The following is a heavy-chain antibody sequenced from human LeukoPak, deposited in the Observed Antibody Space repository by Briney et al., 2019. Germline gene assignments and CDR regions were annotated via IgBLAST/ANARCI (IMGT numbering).Heavy chain of an antibody. V-gene: IGHV3-23*01. CDR2: ISGSGDT. J-gene: IGHJ4*02. CDR1: GFTFSSYA. D-gene: IGHD3-3*01. Sequence: GESKILSCAASGFTFSSYAMSWVRQAPGKGLEWVSRISGSGDTYYADSVKGRFTISRDNSMNTLYLQLSSLRAEDTAIYYCAKDLAPYYDFWSGWGFDYWGQGTLVALSS. CDR3: AKDLAPYYDFWSGWGFDY.